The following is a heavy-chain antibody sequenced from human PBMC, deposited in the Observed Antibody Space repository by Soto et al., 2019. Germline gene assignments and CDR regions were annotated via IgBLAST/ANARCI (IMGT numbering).Heavy chain of an antibody. V-gene: IGHV3-30*18. Sequence: QVQLVESGGGVVQPGRSLRLSCAASGFTFSSYGMHWVRQAPGKGLEWVAVISYDGSNKYYADSVKGRFTISRDNSKNTLYLQMNSLGAEDTAVYYCAKGTNYYDSSGPFGYWGQGTLVTVSS. D-gene: IGHD3-22*01. CDR2: ISYDGSNK. CDR1: GFTFSSYG. J-gene: IGHJ4*02. CDR3: AKGTNYYDSSGPFGY.